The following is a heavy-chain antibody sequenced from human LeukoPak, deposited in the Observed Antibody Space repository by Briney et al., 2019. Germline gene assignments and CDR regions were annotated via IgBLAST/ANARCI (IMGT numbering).Heavy chain of an antibody. Sequence: GESLKISCKGSGYSFTSYWIGWVRQMPGKGLEWMGIIYPGDSDTRYSPSFQGQVTISADKSISTAYLQWSSLKASDTAMYYCARAPDYGDYDHASYGMDVWGQGTTVTVSS. CDR3: ARAPDYGDYDHASYGMDV. V-gene: IGHV5-51*01. D-gene: IGHD4-17*01. J-gene: IGHJ6*02. CDR2: IYPGDSDT. CDR1: GYSFTSYW.